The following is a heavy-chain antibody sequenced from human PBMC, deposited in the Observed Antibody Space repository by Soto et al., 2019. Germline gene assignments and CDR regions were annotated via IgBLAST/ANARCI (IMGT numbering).Heavy chain of an antibody. V-gene: IGHV3-23*01. CDR3: AKGSSEYSGSVDN. D-gene: IGHD5-12*01. CDR1: GFSFSSYA. Sequence: EVQLLESGGGLVQPGGSLRLSCAASGFSFSSYAMVWVRQAPGKGLEWVSVISARGGSLYFADAVKGRFTISRDNSKNVLSLEMNSLRAEDTATYFCAKGSSEYSGSVDNWGQGTLVVVSS. J-gene: IGHJ4*02. CDR2: ISARGGSL.